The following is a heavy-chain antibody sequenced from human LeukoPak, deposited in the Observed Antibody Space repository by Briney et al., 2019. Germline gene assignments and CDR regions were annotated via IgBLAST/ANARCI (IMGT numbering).Heavy chain of an antibody. J-gene: IGHJ4*02. V-gene: IGHV3-21*01. CDR1: GFTFSSYS. CDR3: ASLGGQWLTIDY. D-gene: IGHD6-19*01. Sequence: GGSLRLSCAASGFTFSSYSMNWVRQAPGKGLEWVSSISSSSSCIYYADSVKGRFTISRDNAKNSLYLQMNSLRAEDTAVYYCASLGGQWLTIDYWGQGTLVTVSS. CDR2: ISSSSSCI.